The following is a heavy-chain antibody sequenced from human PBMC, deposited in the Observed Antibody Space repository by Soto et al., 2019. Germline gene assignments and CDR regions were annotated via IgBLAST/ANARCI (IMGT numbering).Heavy chain of an antibody. CDR2: IYYSGST. CDR1: GGSISSSSYY. CDR3: ARRSAGAEITPPYYYYYMDD. Sequence: SETQSLTCTVSGGSISSSSYYWGWVRQPPGKGLEWIGSIYYSGSTYYNPSLKSRVTISVDTSKNQFSLKLSSVTAADTAVYYCARRSAGAEITPPYYYYYMDDWGKGTTVTVSS. D-gene: IGHD6-19*01. V-gene: IGHV4-39*01. J-gene: IGHJ6*03.